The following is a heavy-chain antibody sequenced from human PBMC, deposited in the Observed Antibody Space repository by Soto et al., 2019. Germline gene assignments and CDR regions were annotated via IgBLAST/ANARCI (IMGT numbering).Heavy chain of an antibody. V-gene: IGHV4-34*01. CDR2: IHHSGTT. CDR1: CGLYGDYF. Sequence: SETLSLNYAVYCGLYGDYFWRLTRQAPGKGLEWIGEIHHSGTTNYNPSLKSRVTITLDRSKNQFTLRLSSMTAADAAVYYCANDYGDYRNDAFDIWSPGTRVTVS. D-gene: IGHD4-17*01. CDR3: ANDYGDYRNDAFDI. J-gene: IGHJ3*02.